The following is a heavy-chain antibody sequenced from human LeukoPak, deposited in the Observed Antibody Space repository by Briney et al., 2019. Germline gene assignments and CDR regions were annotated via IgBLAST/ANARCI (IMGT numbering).Heavy chain of an antibody. D-gene: IGHD6-19*01. V-gene: IGHV4-59*01. CDR1: GVSISSYY. CDR2: IYYSGST. CDR3: ARERHGSGWY. J-gene: IGHJ6*04. Sequence: SETLSLTCPVSGVSISSYYWIWIRQPPGKGLEWIGYIYYSGSTNYNPSLKSRVTISVDTSKNQFSLKLSSVTAADTAVYYCARERHGSGWYWGKGTTVTVSS.